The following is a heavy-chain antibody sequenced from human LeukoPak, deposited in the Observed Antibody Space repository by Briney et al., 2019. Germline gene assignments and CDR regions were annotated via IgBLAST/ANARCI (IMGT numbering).Heavy chain of an antibody. D-gene: IGHD5-18*01. V-gene: IGHV1-18*01. Sequence: ASVKVSCKASGYTFINFGISWVRQAPGQGLEWMGWISSYNGDTNYAQKLQGRVTMTTDTSTSTAYMELRSLRSDDSAVYYCARVYGFGYGVDYWGQGTLVTVSS. CDR1: GYTFINFG. CDR3: ARVYGFGYGVDY. CDR2: ISSYNGDT. J-gene: IGHJ4*02.